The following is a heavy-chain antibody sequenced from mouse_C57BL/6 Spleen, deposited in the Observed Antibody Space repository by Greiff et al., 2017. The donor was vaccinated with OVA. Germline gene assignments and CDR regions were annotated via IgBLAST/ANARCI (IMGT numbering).Heavy chain of an antibody. Sequence: VQLQQPGAELVRPGSSVKLSCKASGYTFTSYWMDWVKQRPGQGLEWIGNIYPSASETHYNQKFKDKATLTVDKSSSTAYMQLSSLTAEDAAVYYCARGDYGTAMDYWGQGTSVTVSS. V-gene: IGHV1-61*01. J-gene: IGHJ4*01. CDR3: ARGDYGTAMDY. D-gene: IGHD1-1*01. CDR2: IYPSASET. CDR1: GYTFTSYW.